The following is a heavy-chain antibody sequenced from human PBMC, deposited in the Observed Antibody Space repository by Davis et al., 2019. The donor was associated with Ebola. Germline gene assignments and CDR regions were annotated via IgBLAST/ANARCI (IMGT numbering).Heavy chain of an antibody. CDR3: ARQGWSGYSLRHWLDP. D-gene: IGHD3-3*01. J-gene: IGHJ5*02. CDR1: GGSFSGYY. CDR2: INHSGST. V-gene: IGHV4-34*01. Sequence: SETLSLTCAVYGGSFSGYYWSWIRQPPGKGLEWIGEINHSGSTNYNPPLKSRVTISVDTSKNQFSLKLSSVTAADTAVYYCARQGWSGYSLRHWLDPWGRGTLVTVSS.